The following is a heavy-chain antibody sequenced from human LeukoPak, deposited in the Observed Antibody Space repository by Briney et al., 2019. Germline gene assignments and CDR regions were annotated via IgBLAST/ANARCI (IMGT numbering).Heavy chain of an antibody. Sequence: GGSLRLSCAASGFTFTSYSMNWVRQAPGKGLEWVSTISGGGGSTYYADSVKGRFTISRDNSKNTLYLQVNSLRAEDTTVYYFAKGGKWDVTPFDYWGQGTLVTVSS. CDR1: GFTFTSYS. D-gene: IGHD1-26*01. V-gene: IGHV3-23*01. CDR3: AKGGKWDVTPFDY. CDR2: ISGGGGST. J-gene: IGHJ4*02.